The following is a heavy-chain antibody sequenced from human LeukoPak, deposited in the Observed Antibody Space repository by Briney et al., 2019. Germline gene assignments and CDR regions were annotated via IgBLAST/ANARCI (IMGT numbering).Heavy chain of an antibody. Sequence: ASVKVSCKASGYTFTGYYIHWVRQAPGQGLEWMGWINPNGGGANYAQKFQGRVTMTRYTSNTAAYMEPSRLRSDDTAVYYCARGGYSSGPGIVTYWGQGTLVTVSS. J-gene: IGHJ4*02. D-gene: IGHD5-18*01. CDR1: GYTFTGYY. CDR3: ARGGYSSGPGIVTY. V-gene: IGHV1-2*02. CDR2: INPNGGGA.